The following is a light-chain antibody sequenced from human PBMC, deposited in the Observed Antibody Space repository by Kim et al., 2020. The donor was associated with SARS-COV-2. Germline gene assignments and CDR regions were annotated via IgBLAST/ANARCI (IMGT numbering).Light chain of an antibody. CDR3: QHYSSLPPWT. CDR1: QSISSN. V-gene: IGKV3-15*01. CDR2: GAS. J-gene: IGKJ1*01. Sequence: SPGKRATLSCKASQSISSNLAWYQQKPGQTPKLLIYGASTRATGIPARFSGSGSGTEFTLTISSLQSEDFAVYYCQHYSSLPPWTFGQGTKVEIK.